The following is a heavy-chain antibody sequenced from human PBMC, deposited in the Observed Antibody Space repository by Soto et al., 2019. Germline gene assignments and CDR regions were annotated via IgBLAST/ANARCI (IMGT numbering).Heavy chain of an antibody. D-gene: IGHD6-6*01. CDR3: ARAGCRSSRDEYSQH. CDR2: IIPILGIA. V-gene: IGHV1-69*02. Sequence: SVKVSCKASGGTFSSYTMSWVRQAPGQGLEWMGRIIPILGIANYAQKFQGRVTITADKSTSTAYMELSSLRSEDTAVYYCARAGCRSSRDEYSQHWGQGNLVIVSS. CDR1: GGTFSSYT. J-gene: IGHJ1*01.